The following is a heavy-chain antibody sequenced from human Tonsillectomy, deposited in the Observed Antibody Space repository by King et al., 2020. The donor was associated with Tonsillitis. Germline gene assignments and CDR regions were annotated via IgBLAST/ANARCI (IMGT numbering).Heavy chain of an antibody. CDR1: GFNVSSNY. Sequence: VQLVESGGGLVQPGGSLRLSCAASGFNVSSNYMSWVRQAPGKGLEWVSVIFSGGSTYYADSVKGRFTISRHNFKNTLFLQMNSLRTEDTAVYYCARQGAATRHYYYYMDVWGKGTTVTVSS. CDR2: IFSGGST. CDR3: ARQGAATRHYYYYMDV. J-gene: IGHJ6*03. V-gene: IGHV3-53*04. D-gene: IGHD2-15*01.